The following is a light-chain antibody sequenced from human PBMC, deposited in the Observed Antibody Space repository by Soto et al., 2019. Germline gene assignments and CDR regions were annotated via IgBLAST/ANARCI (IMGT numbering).Light chain of an antibody. CDR3: AVCDQSLTGWV. J-gene: IGLJ3*02. V-gene: IGLV1-47*01. CDR2: RDG. Sequence: QSVLTQPPSASGTPGQSLTISCSGSSSNIGSHFVYWYQHLPGTAPKLLIFRDGQRPSGVTARFFGSKSGTSASLAITGLRSEYEADYYCAVCDQSLTGWVFGGGTKVTVL. CDR1: SSNIGSHF.